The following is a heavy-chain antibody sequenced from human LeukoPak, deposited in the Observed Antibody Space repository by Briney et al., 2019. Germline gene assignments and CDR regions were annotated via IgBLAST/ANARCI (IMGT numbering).Heavy chain of an antibody. V-gene: IGHV1-8*03. CDR2: MNPNSGDT. CDR1: AYTFTRYV. CDR3: ARVLSSGWCSSFDI. Sequence: ASVQVSCEACAYTFTRYVINWVGQPAGPGRAWMGWMNPNSGDTLQAQKFQGRVTITRNTSISTGYMELSSLRSEDTAVYYCARVLSSGWCSSFDIWGQGTMVTVSS. J-gene: IGHJ3*02. D-gene: IGHD6-19*01.